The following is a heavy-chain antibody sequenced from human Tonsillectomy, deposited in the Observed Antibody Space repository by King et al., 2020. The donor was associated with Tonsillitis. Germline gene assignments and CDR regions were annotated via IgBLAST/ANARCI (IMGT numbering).Heavy chain of an antibody. CDR3: AREPERRGHYFRMDV. CDR2: ISYDGSIK. D-gene: IGHD1-14*01. Sequence: QLVQSGGGVVQPGRSLRLSCAASGFTFSNYAIHWVRQTPGKGLEWVAIISYDGSIKYYADSVTGRFTISRDNSKDTLYLQMSSLRAEDTAVYYCAREPERRGHYFRMDVWGQGTAVPLPS. V-gene: IGHV3-30*04. CDR1: GFTFSNYA. J-gene: IGHJ6*01.